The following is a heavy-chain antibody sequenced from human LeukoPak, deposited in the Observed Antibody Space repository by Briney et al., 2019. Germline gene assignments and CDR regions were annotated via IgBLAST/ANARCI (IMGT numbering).Heavy chain of an antibody. CDR3: ARGEQRVDY. V-gene: IGHV1-2*02. J-gene: IGHJ4*02. Sequence: ASVKVSCKASGYTFTGYYMHWVRQAPGQGLEWMGWINPNSGGTNYAQKFQGRVTMTRGTSTSTVYMELSSLRSEDTAVYYCARGEQRVDYWGQGTLVTVSS. CDR2: INPNSGGT. D-gene: IGHD6-25*01. CDR1: GYTFTGYY.